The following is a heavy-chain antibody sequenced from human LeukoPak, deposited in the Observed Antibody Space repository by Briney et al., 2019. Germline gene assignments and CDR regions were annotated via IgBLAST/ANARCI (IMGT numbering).Heavy chain of an antibody. J-gene: IGHJ4*02. V-gene: IGHV3-7*01. CDR1: GFTFSSYW. CDR3: ASLRRLVPPRY. Sequence: PGGSLRLSCAASGFTFSSYWMSWVRQAPGKGLEWVANIKQDGSEKYYVDSVKGRFTISRDNAKNSLYLQMNSLRAEDTAVYYCASLRRLVPPRYWGRGTLVTVSS. D-gene: IGHD6-6*01. CDR2: IKQDGSEK.